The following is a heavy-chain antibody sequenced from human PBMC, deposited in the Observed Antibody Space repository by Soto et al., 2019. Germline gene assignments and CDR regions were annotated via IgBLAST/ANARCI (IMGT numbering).Heavy chain of an antibody. CDR2: ISYDGNKK. Sequence: QVQLVESGGGVVQPGRSLRLSCAVSGFTLSSYGIHWVRQAPGKGLEWVAFISYDGNKKYYADSVKGRFTISRDNSKNALYLRIDSLRADDKALYYCAKSISVIKAWIIGGRWGQGPGVTVSS. V-gene: IGHV3-30*18. CDR3: AKSISVIKAWIIGGR. J-gene: IGHJ4*02. D-gene: IGHD2-21*01. CDR1: GFTLSSYG.